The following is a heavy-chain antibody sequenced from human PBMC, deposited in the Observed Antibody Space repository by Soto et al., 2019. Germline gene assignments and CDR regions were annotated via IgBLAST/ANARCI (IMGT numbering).Heavy chain of an antibody. CDR3: AKDRGYGNPSEFDY. Sequence: GGSLRLSCAASGFTFSTYSMNWVRQAPGRGLEWVSSISSSSSFIYYADSVKGRFTISRDNAKNSLFLQMSSLRAEDTGVYYCAKDRGYGNPSEFDYWGQGTLVTVSS. J-gene: IGHJ4*02. V-gene: IGHV3-21*01. CDR2: ISSSSSFI. D-gene: IGHD3-10*01. CDR1: GFTFSTYS.